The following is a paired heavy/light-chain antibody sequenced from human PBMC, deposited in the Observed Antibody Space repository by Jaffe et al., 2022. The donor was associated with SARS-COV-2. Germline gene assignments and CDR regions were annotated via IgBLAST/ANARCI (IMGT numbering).Heavy chain of an antibody. V-gene: IGHV3-64D*09. CDR3: VKGGSGVRGVSKGPYSFDC. CDR2: ISNNGGTT. CDR1: GFTFSNSA. D-gene: IGHD3-10*01. Sequence: EVQLVESGGELVLPGGSLRLSCSASGFTFSNSAMHWVRQIPGRGLEYVSAISNNGGTTYYTDSMKGRFTISRDNSKNMLYLQMSDLGVEDTAVYYCVKGGSGVRGVSKGPYSFDCWGQGTLVTVSS. J-gene: IGHJ4*02.
Light chain of an antibody. CDR3: FLSYSGARV. Sequence: QAVVTQEPSLTVSPGGTVTLTCGSSTGAVTSGHYPNWFQQKPGQAPRTLIYDTNNKQSWTPARFSGSLLGGKAALTLSGAQPEDEADYYCFLSYSGARVFGGGTKLTVL. V-gene: IGLV7-46*01. CDR1: TGAVTSGHY. CDR2: DTN. J-gene: IGLJ3*02.